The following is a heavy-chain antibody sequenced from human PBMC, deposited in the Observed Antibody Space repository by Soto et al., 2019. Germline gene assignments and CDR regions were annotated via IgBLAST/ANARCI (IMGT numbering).Heavy chain of an antibody. CDR2: IFGGGSA. CDR1: GGNITYYY. V-gene: IGHV4-59*12. Sequence: SETLSLTCTVSGGNITYYYWSWIRQAPGKGLEWLGYIFGGGSANYNPSLKSRVSFSLDKSQNQLSLKLTSVAGADTAINYCVSFDATPTGAADYYGKATDAWAQGT. J-gene: IGHJ6*01. D-gene: IGHD1-26*01. CDR3: VSFDATPTGAADYYGKATDA.